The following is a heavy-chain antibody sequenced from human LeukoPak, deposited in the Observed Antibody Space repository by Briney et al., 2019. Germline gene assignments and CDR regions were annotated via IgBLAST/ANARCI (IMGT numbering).Heavy chain of an antibody. Sequence: GGSLRLSCAASGFTINGFSINTNYMSWVRRAPGKGLEWVSVISAGGATYDADSVKGRFAISRDDSKNMLYLQMKSLRVEDTAVYYCARASVTYSYDSSGPYDYWGQGTLVTVSS. CDR2: ISAGGAT. V-gene: IGHV3-66*02. CDR3: ARASVTYSYDSSGPYDY. D-gene: IGHD3-22*01. CDR1: GFTINGFSINTNY. J-gene: IGHJ4*02.